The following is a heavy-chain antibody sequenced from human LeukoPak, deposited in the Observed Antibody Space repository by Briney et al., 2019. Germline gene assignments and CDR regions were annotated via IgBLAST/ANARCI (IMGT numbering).Heavy chain of an antibody. CDR3: ARAPLGVHGPFDY. CDR2: VFYTGST. CDR1: LASISSGSYY. D-gene: IGHD3-10*01. V-gene: IGHV4-61*01. Sequence: SETLSLTCTVSLASISSGSYYWTWIRQPPGKGLEWIGYVFYTGSTNYNPSLKSRVSISIDTSRNQFSLKVNSVTAADTAVYYCARAPLGVHGPFDYWGQGAQVTVSS. J-gene: IGHJ4*02.